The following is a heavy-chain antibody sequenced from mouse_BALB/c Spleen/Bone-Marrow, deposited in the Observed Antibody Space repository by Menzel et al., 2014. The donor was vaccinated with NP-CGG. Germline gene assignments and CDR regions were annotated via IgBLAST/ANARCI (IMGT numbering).Heavy chain of an antibody. CDR3: ARSKYGNYVGFDY. D-gene: IGHD2-10*02. CDR1: GYTFTSYW. CDR2: INPITGYI. V-gene: IGHV1-7*01. Sequence: QVQLQQSGAELAKPGASVQLSCKASGYTFTSYWMHWVKQRPGQGLEWIGYINPITGYIEYNQKFKDKATLTADRSSSTAYMQLSSLTPEDSAVYYCARSKYGNYVGFDYWGQGTTLTVSS. J-gene: IGHJ2*01.